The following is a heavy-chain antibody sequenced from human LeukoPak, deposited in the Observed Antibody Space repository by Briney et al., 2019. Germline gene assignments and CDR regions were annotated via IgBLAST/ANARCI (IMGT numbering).Heavy chain of an antibody. Sequence: GGSLRLSCAASGFTFSSYAMHWVRQAPGKGLEWVAVISYDGSNKYYADSVKGRFTISRDNSKNTLYLQMNSLRAEDTAVYYCARDSGPDGGAFDIWGQGTMVTVSS. CDR2: ISYDGSNK. D-gene: IGHD5-24*01. CDR1: GFTFSSYA. J-gene: IGHJ3*02. V-gene: IGHV3-30*04. CDR3: ARDSGPDGGAFDI.